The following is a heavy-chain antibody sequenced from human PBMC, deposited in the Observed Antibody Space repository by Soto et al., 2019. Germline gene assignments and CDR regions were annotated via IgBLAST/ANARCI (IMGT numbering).Heavy chain of an antibody. V-gene: IGHV4-38-2*02. Sequence: KTSETLSLTCTVSGDSITNGYYWGWIRQPPGRGLEWIASVHHAGSTFYSPSLVRRVTISVDRSKNQFSLKVTSVTVADTAVYYCARSTEATGTLKYWGQGTLVTVSS. J-gene: IGHJ4*02. D-gene: IGHD6-13*01. CDR3: ARSTEATGTLKY. CDR1: GDSITNGYY. CDR2: VHHAGST.